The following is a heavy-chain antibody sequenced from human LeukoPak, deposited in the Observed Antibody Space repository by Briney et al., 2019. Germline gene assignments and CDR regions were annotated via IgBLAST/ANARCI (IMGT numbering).Heavy chain of an antibody. CDR2: INPNSGGT. D-gene: IGHD1-26*01. J-gene: IGHJ6*03. Sequence: ASVKVSCKASGYTFTGYYMHWVRQAPGQGLEWMGWINPNSGGTNYAQKFQGRVTMTRDTSISTAYMELSRLRSDDTAVYYCARVNSSVGATGFYYYYYMDVWGKGTTVTVSS. CDR3: ARVNSSVGATGFYYYYYMDV. CDR1: GYTFTGYY. V-gene: IGHV1-2*02.